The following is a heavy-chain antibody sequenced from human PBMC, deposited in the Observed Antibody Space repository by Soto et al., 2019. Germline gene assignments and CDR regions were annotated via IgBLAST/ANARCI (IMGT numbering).Heavy chain of an antibody. V-gene: IGHV3-49*03. Sequence: GGSLRLSCTTSGFTFGDYAVSWFRQAPGKGLEWVGFIRNLGYGGTTEYAASVKGRFTISRDDSKSIAYLQMNTLKTEDTAVYYCSRALITMVAVVIPYNFDYWGQGTLVTVSS. CDR2: IRNLGYGGTT. CDR3: SRALITMVAVVIPYNFDY. D-gene: IGHD3-22*01. J-gene: IGHJ4*02. CDR1: GFTFGDYA.